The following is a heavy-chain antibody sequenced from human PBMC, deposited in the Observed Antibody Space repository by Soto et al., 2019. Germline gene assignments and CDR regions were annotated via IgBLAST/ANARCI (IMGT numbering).Heavy chain of an antibody. V-gene: IGHV3-66*01. D-gene: IGHD4-17*01. CDR2: IYSSGAT. Sequence: GGSLRLSCAVSGFTVSSNYMSWVRQAPGKGLEWVSVIYSSGATYYADSVKGRFTISRDNSKNTLYLQMNSLRAEDTAIYYCARDSGYGDYYSWFDPWGQGSVVTVSS. CDR1: GFTVSSNY. J-gene: IGHJ5*02. CDR3: ARDSGYGDYYSWFDP.